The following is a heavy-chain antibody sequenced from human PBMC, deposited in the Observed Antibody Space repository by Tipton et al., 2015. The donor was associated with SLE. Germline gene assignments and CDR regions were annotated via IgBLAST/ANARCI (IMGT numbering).Heavy chain of an antibody. Sequence: QPVQSGAEVKKPGASVKVSCKASGYTFTTYYIHWVRQAPGQGLEWMGIFDPSGGSANYAQKFQGRLTMTGDTSTGTVYMELSSLRSEDTAVYYCARPSDYSDLRHWGQGTLVTVSS. CDR2: FDPSGGSA. CDR1: GYTFTTYY. CDR3: ARPSDYSDLRH. D-gene: IGHD4-17*01. J-gene: IGHJ4*02. V-gene: IGHV1-46*01.